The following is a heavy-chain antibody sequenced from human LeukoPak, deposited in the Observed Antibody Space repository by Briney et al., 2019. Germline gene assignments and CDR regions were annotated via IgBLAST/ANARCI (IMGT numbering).Heavy chain of an antibody. CDR3: ARGPYGNNWYFDS. Sequence: ASVKVSCKASSNTFAGYGFSWVRQAPGQGLEWMGWISTFNGATIYVQKFQGRVTMTTDTSTKTIYMELRSLRSDDTAVYYCARGPYGNNWYFDSWGQGTLVTVSS. D-gene: IGHD1-1*01. J-gene: IGHJ4*02. CDR1: SNTFAGYG. CDR2: ISTFNGAT. V-gene: IGHV1-18*04.